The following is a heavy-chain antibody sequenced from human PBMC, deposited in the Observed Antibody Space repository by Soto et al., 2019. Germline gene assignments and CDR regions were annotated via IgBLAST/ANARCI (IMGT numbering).Heavy chain of an antibody. CDR1: GYTFTSYG. CDR3: AKGGSSSYSSVDY. CDR2: INAASGNT. D-gene: IGHD2-15*01. Sequence: QVQLVQSGAEVKKPGASVNISCKASGYTFTSYGIHWVRQVPGQRPEWMGWINAASGNTKYSQNLLGRVTITRDTPANTAYMELSSLRSEDTAVYYCAKGGSSSYSSVDYWGQGTLVTVSS. V-gene: IGHV1-3*01. J-gene: IGHJ4*02.